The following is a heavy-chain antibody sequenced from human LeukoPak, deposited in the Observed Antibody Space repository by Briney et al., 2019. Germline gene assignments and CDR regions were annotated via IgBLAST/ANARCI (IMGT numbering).Heavy chain of an antibody. J-gene: IGHJ4*02. CDR2: ISDNGNT. D-gene: IGHD3-16*01. CDR1: GGSINNYY. Sequence: SETLSLTCTVSGGSINNYYWSWIRQPPGKGLEWIGYISDNGNTNYSPSLKSRVTISVDTSKSQFPLNLTSVTAVDTAVYYCARLGGFTYKDWGQGTLVTVSS. V-gene: IGHV4-59*01. CDR3: ARLGGFTYKD.